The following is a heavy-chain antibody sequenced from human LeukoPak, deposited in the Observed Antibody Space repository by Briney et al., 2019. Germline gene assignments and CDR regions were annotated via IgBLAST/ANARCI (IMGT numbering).Heavy chain of an antibody. D-gene: IGHD6-6*01. Sequence: SETLSLTCAVYGGSFSGYYWSWIRQPPGKGLEWIGEISHSGSTNYNPSLKSRVTISVDTSKNQFSLKLSSVTAADTAVYYCARGRVAARPGAFDIWGQGTMVTVSS. CDR2: ISHSGST. V-gene: IGHV4-34*01. CDR3: ARGRVAARPGAFDI. CDR1: GGSFSGYY. J-gene: IGHJ3*02.